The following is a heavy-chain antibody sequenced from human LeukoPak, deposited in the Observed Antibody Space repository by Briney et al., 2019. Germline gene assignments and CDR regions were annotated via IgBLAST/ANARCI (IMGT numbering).Heavy chain of an antibody. J-gene: IGHJ4*02. D-gene: IGHD2-2*01. V-gene: IGHV4-34*01. Sequence: SETLSLTCAVYGGSFSGYYWSWISQPPGKGLEWIGEINHSGSTNYNPSLKSRVTISVDTSKNQFSLKLSSVTAADTAVYYCARCSSTSCYFDYWGQGTLVTVSS. CDR1: GGSFSGYY. CDR2: INHSGST. CDR3: ARCSSTSCYFDY.